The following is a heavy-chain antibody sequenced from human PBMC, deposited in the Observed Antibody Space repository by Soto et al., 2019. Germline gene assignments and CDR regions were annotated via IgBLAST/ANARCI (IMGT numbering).Heavy chain of an antibody. CDR1: GGSISSGDYY. J-gene: IGHJ4*02. V-gene: IGHV4-30-4*01. D-gene: IGHD2-21*02. CDR2: IYHSGST. Sequence: SETLCLTCTVSGGSISSGDYYWSWIRQPPGKGLEWIGYIYHSGSTYYNPSLKSRVTISVDTSKNQFSLKLSSVTAADTAVYYCARGAPPLRFDYWGQGTLVTVSS. CDR3: ARGAPPLRFDY.